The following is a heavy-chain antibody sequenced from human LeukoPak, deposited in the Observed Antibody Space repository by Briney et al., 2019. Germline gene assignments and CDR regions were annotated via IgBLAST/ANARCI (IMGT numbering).Heavy chain of an antibody. Sequence: GGSLRLSCAASGFTFSSYAMGGVRQAPGKGLEGVSGISGSGGSTYYADSVKGRFTISRDNSKNTLYLQMNSLRAEDTAVYYCAQDMRLQLLRFLEGPAFDIWGQGTMVTVSS. CDR2: ISGSGGST. CDR3: AQDMRLQLLRFLEGPAFDI. CDR1: GFTFSSYA. D-gene: IGHD3-3*01. V-gene: IGHV3-23*01. J-gene: IGHJ3*02.